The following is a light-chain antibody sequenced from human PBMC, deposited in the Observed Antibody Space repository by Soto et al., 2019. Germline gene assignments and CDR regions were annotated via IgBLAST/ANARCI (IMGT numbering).Light chain of an antibody. CDR2: DVS. V-gene: IGLV2-14*01. Sequence: ALTQPASVSGSPGQSITISCTGTSSDVGGYNYASWYQQYPGKAPKLMIYDVSNRPSGVSNRFSGSKSGNTASLTISGLQAEYEADYYCSSYSSSSTYVFGTGTKVTVL. CDR1: SSDVGGYNY. CDR3: SSYSSSSTYV. J-gene: IGLJ1*01.